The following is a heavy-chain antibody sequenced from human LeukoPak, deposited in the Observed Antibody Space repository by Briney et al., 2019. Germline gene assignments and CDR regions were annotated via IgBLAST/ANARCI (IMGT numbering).Heavy chain of an antibody. V-gene: IGHV3-23*01. CDR3: AKGGVLLWFGESPDAFDI. J-gene: IGHJ3*02. CDR2: ISGIGGST. D-gene: IGHD3-10*01. CDR1: GFTFSSSS. Sequence: GGSLRLSCAASGFTFSSSSMSWVRQAPGKGLEWVSTISGIGGSTHYADSVKGWFTISRDNSKNTLFFQMNSLRAEDTAVYYCAKGGVLLWFGESPDAFDIWGQGTMVTVSS.